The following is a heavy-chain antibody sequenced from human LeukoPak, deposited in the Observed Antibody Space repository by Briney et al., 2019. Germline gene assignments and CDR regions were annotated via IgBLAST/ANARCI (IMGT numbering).Heavy chain of an antibody. CDR2: INPNSGGT. D-gene: IGHD5-12*01. V-gene: IGHV1-2*02. CDR1: VYTFTGYY. Sequence: GASVKVSCKASVYTFTGYYMHWVRQAPGQGLEWMGWINPNSGGTSYAQKFQGRVTMTRDTSISTAYMELSRLRSDDTAVYYCARPIVATMYAFDIWGQGTMVTVSS. CDR3: ARPIVATMYAFDI. J-gene: IGHJ3*02.